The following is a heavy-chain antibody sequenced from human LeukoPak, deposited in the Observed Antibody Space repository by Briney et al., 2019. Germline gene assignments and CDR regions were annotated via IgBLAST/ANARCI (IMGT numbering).Heavy chain of an antibody. J-gene: IGHJ6*03. CDR1: GYTFTGYY. V-gene: IGHV7-4-1*02. CDR3: ARTYYDFWSGPDLYYYYMDV. CDR2: INTNTGNP. Sequence: ASVKVSCKASGYTFTGYYMHWVRQAPGQGLEWMGWINTNTGNPTYAQGFTGRFVFSLDTSVSTAYLQISSLKAEDTAVYYCARTYYDFWSGPDLYYYYMDVRGKGTTVTVSS. D-gene: IGHD3-3*01.